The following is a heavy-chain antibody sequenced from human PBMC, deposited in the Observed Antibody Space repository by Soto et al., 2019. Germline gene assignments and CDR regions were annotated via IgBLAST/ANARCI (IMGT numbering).Heavy chain of an antibody. CDR2: ISAYNGNT. CDR3: ARAPPDIVVMVAATPDDY. J-gene: IGHJ4*02. V-gene: IGHV1-18*01. D-gene: IGHD2-15*01. Sequence: QVQLVQSGAEVKKPGASVKVSCKASGYTFTSYGISWVRQAPGQGLEWMAWISAYNGNTNYAQKLQGRVTMTTDTSTSTAYMELRSLRSDDTAVYYCARAPPDIVVMVAATPDDYWGQGTLVTVSS. CDR1: GYTFTSYG.